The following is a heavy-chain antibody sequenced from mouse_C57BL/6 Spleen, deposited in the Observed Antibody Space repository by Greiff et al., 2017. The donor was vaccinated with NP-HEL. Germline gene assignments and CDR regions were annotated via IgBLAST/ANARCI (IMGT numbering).Heavy chain of an antibody. CDR2: INPNNGGT. Sequence: EVQLQESGPELVKPGASVKMSCKASGYTFTDYNMHWVKQSHGKSLEWIGYINPNNGGTSYNQKVKGKATLTVNKSSSTAYMELRSLTSEDSAVYYCARVTNWDDDYWGQGTTLTVSS. CDR3: ARVTNWDDDY. V-gene: IGHV1-22*01. J-gene: IGHJ2*01. CDR1: GYTFTDYN. D-gene: IGHD4-1*01.